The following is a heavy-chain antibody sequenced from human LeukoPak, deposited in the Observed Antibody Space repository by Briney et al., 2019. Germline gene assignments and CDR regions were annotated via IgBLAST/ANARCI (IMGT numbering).Heavy chain of an antibody. CDR1: GFSFSDYW. Sequence: GGSLRLSCAASGFSFSDYWMHWARQAPGKGLVWVSRMKSDGSITTYADSVKGRFTISRDNAKNTLYLQMNSLRVEDTAVYYCARDYYAQLDHWGQGTLVTVSS. V-gene: IGHV3-74*01. D-gene: IGHD3-10*01. CDR2: MKSDGSIT. J-gene: IGHJ4*02. CDR3: ARDYYAQLDH.